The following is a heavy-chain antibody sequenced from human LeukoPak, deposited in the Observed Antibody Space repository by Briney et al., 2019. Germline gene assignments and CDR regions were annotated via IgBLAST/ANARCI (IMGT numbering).Heavy chain of an antibody. Sequence: ASVKVSCKASGYTFTGYYMHWVRQAPGRGLEWMGWINPNSGGTNYAQKFQGRVTMTRDTSISTAYMELSRLRSDDTAVYYCARAPHYYDSSGYLFDYWGQGTLVTVSS. J-gene: IGHJ4*02. D-gene: IGHD3-22*01. CDR1: GYTFTGYY. V-gene: IGHV1-2*02. CDR2: INPNSGGT. CDR3: ARAPHYYDSSGYLFDY.